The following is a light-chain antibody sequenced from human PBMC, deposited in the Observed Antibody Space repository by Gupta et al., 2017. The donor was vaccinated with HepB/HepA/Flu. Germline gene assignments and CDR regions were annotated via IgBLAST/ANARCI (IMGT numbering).Light chain of an antibody. J-gene: IGLJ2*01. CDR1: SSNIGNNY. CDR3: GTWDSSLSAAV. Sequence: QSVLPQPPSVSAAPGQKVTISCSGSSSNIGNNYVSWYQQLPGTAPKLLIYENNKRPSGIPDRFSGSKSGTSATLGITGLQTGDEADYYCGTWDSSLSAAVFGGGTKLTVL. CDR2: ENN. V-gene: IGLV1-51*02.